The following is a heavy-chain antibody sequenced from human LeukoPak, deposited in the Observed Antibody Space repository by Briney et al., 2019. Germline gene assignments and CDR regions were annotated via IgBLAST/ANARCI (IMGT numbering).Heavy chain of an antibody. D-gene: IGHD1-20*01. Sequence: KTSETLSLTCIVSGGSITNNHWGWVRQPPGKGLQWVGYVFSSGTTDYNPTGNTNYNPSLKSRVTISVDTSKNQFSLKLRSVTAADTAVYYCARVYNWNYYHYMDVWGKGTTATVSS. CDR2: VFSSGTT. CDR3: ARVYNWNYYHYMDV. CDR1: GGSITNNH. J-gene: IGHJ6*03. V-gene: IGHV4-4*08.